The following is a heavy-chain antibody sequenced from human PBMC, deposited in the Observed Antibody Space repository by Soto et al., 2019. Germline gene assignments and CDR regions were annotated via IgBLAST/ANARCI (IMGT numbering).Heavy chain of an antibody. CDR1: RYSFTSYW. CDR3: ARHDEHYGSGSLPLPYYYYGMDV. CDR2: IYPGDSDT. V-gene: IGHV5-51*01. D-gene: IGHD3-10*01. J-gene: IGHJ6*01. Sequence: PGESLNLSCTGSRYSFTSYWIGWVRQMPVKGLEWMGIIYPGDSDTRYSPSFQCQVTISADKSISTAYLQWSSLKPSDTAMYYCARHDEHYGSGSLPLPYYYYGMDVWGEGPTVT.